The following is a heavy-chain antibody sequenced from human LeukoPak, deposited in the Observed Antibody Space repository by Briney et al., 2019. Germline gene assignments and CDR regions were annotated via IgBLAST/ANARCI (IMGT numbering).Heavy chain of an antibody. CDR2: ISSSSTII. J-gene: IGHJ4*02. CDR3: AKMALVYYDSSGYYYTYFDY. CDR1: GLTFSSHW. Sequence: GGSLRLSCAASGLTFSSHWMHWVRQAPGKGLEWISYISSSSTIIHYVDSVKGRFTISRDDAKNSLYLQMNSLRAEDTAIYYCAKMALVYYDSSGYYYTYFDYWGQGTLVTVSS. D-gene: IGHD3-22*01. V-gene: IGHV3-48*01.